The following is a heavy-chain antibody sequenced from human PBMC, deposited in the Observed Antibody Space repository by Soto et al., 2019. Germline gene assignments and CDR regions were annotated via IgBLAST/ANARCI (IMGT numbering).Heavy chain of an antibody. D-gene: IGHD6-13*01. J-gene: IGHJ3*02. V-gene: IGHV1-69*02. CDR2: IIPMLNIT. Sequence: QVQLVQSGAEVKKPGSSVKVSCKASGGTFSTYTIIWVRQAPGQGLEWMGRIIPMLNITNTAQSFQDRVTIIADKSTSTAYRELSTLRSDGMAMYFCTLGSWSAETFDIWGRGTMVTVPS. CDR3: TLGSWSAETFDI. CDR1: GGTFSTYT.